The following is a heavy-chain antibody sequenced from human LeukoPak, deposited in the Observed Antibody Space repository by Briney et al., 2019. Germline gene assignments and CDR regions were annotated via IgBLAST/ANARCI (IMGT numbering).Heavy chain of an antibody. V-gene: IGHV1-18*01. Sequence: ASVKVSCKASGYTFASYVISCARQAPGHGLEWMGWISAYSVNTNDAQKLQGKVTRTTDTSTSTAYMEWRSRRSDYTAVYYCARGPVLRYFDWLLLGWFDPWGQGTLVTVSS. D-gene: IGHD3-9*01. CDR2: ISAYSVNT. CDR1: GYTFASYV. J-gene: IGHJ5*02. CDR3: ARGPVLRYFDWLLLGWFDP.